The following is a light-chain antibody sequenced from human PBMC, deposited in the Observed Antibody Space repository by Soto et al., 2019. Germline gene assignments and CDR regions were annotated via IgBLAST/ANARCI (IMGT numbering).Light chain of an antibody. J-gene: IGKJ1*01. CDR3: IQFSHFPRT. CDR2: QVS. Sequence: VLTQTPLSSPVTLGQPASISCKSSQSLVHSDGNTYLSWLQQRPGQPPRLLIYQVSNRFSGGPERFHGSGAGTDFTLKISRVEAEDVGVYSCIQFSHFPRTFGQGTKVEIK. V-gene: IGKV2-24*01. CDR1: QSLVHSDGNTY.